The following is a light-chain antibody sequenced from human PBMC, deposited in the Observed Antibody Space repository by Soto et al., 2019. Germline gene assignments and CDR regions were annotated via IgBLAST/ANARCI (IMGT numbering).Light chain of an antibody. V-gene: IGLV1-47*01. CDR3: AAWDDSLSGVV. CDR1: SSNIGSNY. J-gene: IGLJ2*01. Sequence: QSVLTQPPSPSGTPGKRVTISFSGSSSNIGSNYVYWYQQLPGTVPQLLIYRNSERPSGVPDRFSGSKSGTSASLAISGLRSEDEADYYCAAWDDSLSGVVFGGGTKLTVL. CDR2: RNS.